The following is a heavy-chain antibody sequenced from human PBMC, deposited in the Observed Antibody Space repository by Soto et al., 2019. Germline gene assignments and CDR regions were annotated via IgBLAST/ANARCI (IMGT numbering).Heavy chain of an antibody. Sequence: QVQLVESGGGVVQPGRSLRLSCAASGFTFSSCGMHWVRQAPGKGLEWVAVISYDGSNKYYADSVKGRFTISRDNSKNTLYLQMNSLRAEDTAVYYCAKLLVVGPGTGMDVWGQGTTVTVSS. CDR3: AKLLVVGPGTGMDV. J-gene: IGHJ6*02. CDR1: GFTFSSCG. CDR2: ISYDGSNK. V-gene: IGHV3-30*18. D-gene: IGHD3-16*01.